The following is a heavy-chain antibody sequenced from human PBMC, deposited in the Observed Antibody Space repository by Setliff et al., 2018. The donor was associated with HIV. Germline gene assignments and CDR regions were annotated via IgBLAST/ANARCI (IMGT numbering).Heavy chain of an antibody. D-gene: IGHD3-10*01. Sequence: ASVKVSCKTSGYTLTGYHMHWVRQAPGQGVEWVGKISPDSGDTFYAQKFQGRVTLTRDTSITTAYMELSTLRDDDTAVYYCARDAGAPGRGNLLDYWGQGTLVTVSS. V-gene: IGHV1-2*02. CDR1: GYTLTGYH. CDR2: ISPDSGDT. J-gene: IGHJ4*02. CDR3: ARDAGAPGRGNLLDY.